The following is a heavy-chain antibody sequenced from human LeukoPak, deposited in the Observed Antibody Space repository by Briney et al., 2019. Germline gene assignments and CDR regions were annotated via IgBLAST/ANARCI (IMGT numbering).Heavy chain of an antibody. V-gene: IGHV4-59*01. CDR2: IYYTGIT. Sequence: TSETLSLTCTVPGGSISSYYWSWIRQPPRKGLEWMGYIYYTGITGYNPSLKSRVSISVDTSKNQFSLRLSSVTAADTAVYYCVRVNWYYFDYWGQGTLVTVSS. CDR3: VRVNWYYFDY. CDR1: GGSISSYY. J-gene: IGHJ4*02.